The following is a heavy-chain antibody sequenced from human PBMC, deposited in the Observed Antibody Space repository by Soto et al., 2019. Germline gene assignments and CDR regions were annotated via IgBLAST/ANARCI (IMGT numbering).Heavy chain of an antibody. J-gene: IGHJ4*02. V-gene: IGHV1-69*13. CDR3: ASGMRGGTLGAARSDFVY. Sequence: SVKVSCKASGGTFSSYAISWVRQAPGQGLEWMGGIIPIFGTANYAQKFQGRVTITADESTSTAYMELSSLRSEDTAVYYCASGMRGGTLGAARSDFVYWGQGTLVTVSS. CDR2: IIPIFGTA. D-gene: IGHD6-6*01. CDR1: GGTFSSYA.